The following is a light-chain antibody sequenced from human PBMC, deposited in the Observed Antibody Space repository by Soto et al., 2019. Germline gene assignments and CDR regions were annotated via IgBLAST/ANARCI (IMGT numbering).Light chain of an antibody. CDR1: QDIRND. V-gene: IGKV1-6*01. J-gene: IGKJ1*01. Sequence: AIQMTQSPSSLSASVGDRVTITCRASQDIRNDLGWYQEKPRQAPKLLIYAASKLQSGVPSRFSGSGSGTDCTLTISSLQPEDFATYYCLQDHNYPWTFGQGTKVEI. CDR2: AAS. CDR3: LQDHNYPWT.